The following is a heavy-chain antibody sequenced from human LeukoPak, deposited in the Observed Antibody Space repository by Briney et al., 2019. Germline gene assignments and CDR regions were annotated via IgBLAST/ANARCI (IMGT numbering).Heavy chain of an antibody. Sequence: PGGSLRLFCAASGFTFDDYAMHWVRHAPGKGLEWVSGICWNSGIIGYADSVKGRFTISRDNTKNTLYLQMNSLRAEDTAVYYCARDVLAAGATGTFDIWGQGTMVTVSS. D-gene: IGHD1-14*01. J-gene: IGHJ3*02. CDR2: ICWNSGII. CDR3: ARDVLAAGATGTFDI. V-gene: IGHV3-9*01. CDR1: GFTFDDYA.